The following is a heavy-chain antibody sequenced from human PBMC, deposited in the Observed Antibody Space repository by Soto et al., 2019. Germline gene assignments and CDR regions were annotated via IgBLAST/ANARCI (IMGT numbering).Heavy chain of an antibody. Sequence: ASVKVSCKASGYTLTTFFMHWVRQAPGQGREGMGVINPGYPAGRSTTDAQKFQGRVTMTTDTSTSTVYMEPSRLRSDATAVYSCAREAIVAGATTGMDVWGQGTTVTVSS. CDR2: INPGYPAGRST. J-gene: IGHJ6*02. CDR3: AREAIVAGATTGMDV. CDR1: GYTLTTFF. V-gene: IGHV1-46*01. D-gene: IGHD1-26*01.